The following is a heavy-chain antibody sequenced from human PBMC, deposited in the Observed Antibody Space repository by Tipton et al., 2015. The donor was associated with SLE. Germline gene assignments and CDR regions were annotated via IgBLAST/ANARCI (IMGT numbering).Heavy chain of an antibody. Sequence: PGLVKPSETLSLTCTVSGDSISSYYWSWIRQPPGKGLEWIGYISYSGSTNYNSSLKSRLTISVDTSKNQFSLKLSSVTAADTAVYYCARETSRAGPFNSWGQGTLVSVSS. D-gene: IGHD3-10*01. CDR1: GDSISSYY. CDR2: ISYSGST. J-gene: IGHJ4*02. V-gene: IGHV4-59*12. CDR3: ARETSRAGPFNS.